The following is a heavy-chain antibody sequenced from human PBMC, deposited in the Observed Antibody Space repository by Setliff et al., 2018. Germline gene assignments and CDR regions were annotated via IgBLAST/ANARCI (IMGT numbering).Heavy chain of an antibody. CDR3: ARFPRKGSDY. V-gene: IGHV1-69*10. D-gene: IGHD3-10*01. Sequence: GASVKVSCKASGGTFSSYAISWVRQAPGQGLEWMGGIIPILGIANYAQKFQGRVTITADKSTSTAYMELSSLRSEDTAVYYCARFPRKGSDYWGQGTLVTVSS. J-gene: IGHJ4*02. CDR2: IIPILGIA. CDR1: GGTFSSYA.